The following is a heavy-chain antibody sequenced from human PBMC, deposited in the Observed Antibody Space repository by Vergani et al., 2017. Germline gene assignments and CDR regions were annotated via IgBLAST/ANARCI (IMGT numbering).Heavy chain of an antibody. Sequence: QLQLQESGPGLVKPSETLSLTCTVSGSSISSSSYYWGWIRQPPGKGLEWIGSIYYSGSTYYNPSLKSRVTISVDTSKNQFSLKLSSVTAADTAVYYCARRGFGDSGYWGQGTLVTVSS. CDR3: ARRGFGDSGY. V-gene: IGHV4-39*01. CDR2: IYYSGST. J-gene: IGHJ4*02. CDR1: GSSISSSSYY. D-gene: IGHD3-10*01.